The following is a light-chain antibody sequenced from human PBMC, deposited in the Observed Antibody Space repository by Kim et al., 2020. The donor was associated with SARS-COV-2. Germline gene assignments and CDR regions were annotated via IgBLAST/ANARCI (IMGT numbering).Light chain of an antibody. CDR3: QQTYSTPPT. CDR1: QSISNS. CDR2: GAS. J-gene: IGKJ2*01. Sequence: DIQMTQSPSSLSASVGDRVTITCRASQSISNSLNWYHQKPGKAPKLLIYGASSLQSGVPSRFTGSGSGTDFTLTITSLRPDDFATYLCQQTYSTPPTFGQGTKLEI. V-gene: IGKV1-39*01.